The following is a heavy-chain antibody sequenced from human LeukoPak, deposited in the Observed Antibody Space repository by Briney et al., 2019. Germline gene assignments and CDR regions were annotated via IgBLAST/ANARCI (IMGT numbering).Heavy chain of an antibody. CDR3: AKRSYSSHWYYYYGMDV. CDR1: GFTFSSYA. V-gene: IGHV3-23*01. D-gene: IGHD3-22*01. CDR2: ISGSDGST. J-gene: IGHJ6*02. Sequence: GGSLRLSCAASGFTFSSYAMSWVRQAPGKGLEWVSAISGSDGSTYYADSVKGRFTISRDNSKNTLYLQMNSLRAEDTAVYYCAKRSYSSHWYYYYGMDVWGQGTTVTVSS.